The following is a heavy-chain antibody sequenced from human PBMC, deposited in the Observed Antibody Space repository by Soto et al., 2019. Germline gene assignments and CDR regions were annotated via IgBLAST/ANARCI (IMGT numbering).Heavy chain of an antibody. Sequence: EVQLVESGGGLVKPGGSLRLSCAASGFTFSSYSMNWVRQAPGKGLEWVSSISSSSSYIYYADSVKGRFTISRDNAKNSLYLQMNSLRAEDTAVYYCARSPAVTSYYYYYGMDVWGQGTTVTVSS. J-gene: IGHJ6*02. CDR2: ISSSSSYI. V-gene: IGHV3-21*01. D-gene: IGHD3-16*01. CDR1: GFTFSSYS. CDR3: ARSPAVTSYYYYYGMDV.